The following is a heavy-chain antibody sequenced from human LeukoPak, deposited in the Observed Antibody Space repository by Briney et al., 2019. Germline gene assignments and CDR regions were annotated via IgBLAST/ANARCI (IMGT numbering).Heavy chain of an antibody. V-gene: IGHV3-48*02. J-gene: IGHJ3*01. CDR3: SRGTSGWYNDAFDG. Sequence: GGSLRLSCVASGFGFSFYSMNWVRQAPGKGLEWLSYISSDSSSIYYADSVKGRFTISRDNVKNSLYLQMNSLRDEDTAVYYCSRGTSGWYNDAFDGWGKG. CDR1: GFGFSFYS. CDR2: ISSDSSSI. D-gene: IGHD6-19*01.